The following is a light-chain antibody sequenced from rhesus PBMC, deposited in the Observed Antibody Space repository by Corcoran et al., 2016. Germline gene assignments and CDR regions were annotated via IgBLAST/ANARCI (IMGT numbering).Light chain of an antibody. CDR3: LQSSNWPLT. Sequence: EIVMTQSPATLALSPGERATLSCRASQSVSSYLAWYQQKPGQAPGLLIYGASSRATGIPDRFSGSGSGTEFTRTISSLEPEDVGVYFCLQSSNWPLTFGPGTKLDIK. CDR2: GAS. J-gene: IGKJ3*01. V-gene: IGKV3-24*03. CDR1: QSVSSY.